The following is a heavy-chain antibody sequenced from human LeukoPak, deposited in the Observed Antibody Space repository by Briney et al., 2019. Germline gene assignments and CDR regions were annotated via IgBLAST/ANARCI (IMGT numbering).Heavy chain of an antibody. V-gene: IGHV3-7*01. CDR3: ARDYYDFWSGYKSYYMDV. CDR2: IKQDGSEK. J-gene: IGHJ6*03. CDR1: GFTFSSYS. D-gene: IGHD3-3*01. Sequence: GGSLRLSCKTSGFTFSSYSMNWVRQAPGKGLEWVANIKQDGSEKYYVDSVKGRFTISRDNAKNSLYLQMNSLRAEDTAVYYCARDYYDFWSGYKSYYMDVWGKGTTVTVSS.